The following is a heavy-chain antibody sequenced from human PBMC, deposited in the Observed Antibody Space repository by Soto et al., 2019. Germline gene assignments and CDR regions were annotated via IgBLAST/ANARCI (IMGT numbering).Heavy chain of an antibody. D-gene: IGHD1-7*01. CDR1: GYTFTGYY. V-gene: IGHV1-2*02. CDR2: INPNSGGT. Sequence: ASVKVSCKASGYTFTGYYMHWVRQAPGQGLEWMGWINPNSGGTNYAQKFQGRVTMTRDTSISTAYMELSRLRSDDTAVYYCARDGITGTNGHDYWGQGTLVTAPQ. J-gene: IGHJ4*02. CDR3: ARDGITGTNGHDY.